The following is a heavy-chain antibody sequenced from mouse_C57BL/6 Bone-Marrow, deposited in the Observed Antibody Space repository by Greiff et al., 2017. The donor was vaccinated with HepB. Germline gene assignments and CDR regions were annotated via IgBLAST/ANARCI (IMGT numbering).Heavy chain of an antibody. J-gene: IGHJ2*01. V-gene: IGHV1-50*01. D-gene: IGHD1-1*01. CDR2: IDPSDSYT. CDR3: ARDYYAIRADY. Sequence: VQLQQPGAELVKPGASVKLSCKASGYTFTSYWMQWVKQRPGQGLEWIGEIDPSDSYTNYNQKFKGKATLTVDTSSSTAYMQLSSLTSEDSAVYYCARDYYAIRADYWGQGTTLTVSS. CDR1: GYTFTSYW.